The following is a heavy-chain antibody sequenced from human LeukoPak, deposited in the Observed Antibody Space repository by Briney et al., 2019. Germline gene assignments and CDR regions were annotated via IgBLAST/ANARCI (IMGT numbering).Heavy chain of an antibody. CDR3: ARDFGAVAGTGY. D-gene: IGHD6-19*01. J-gene: IGHJ4*02. V-gene: IGHV1-69*04. Sequence: SVKVSCKASGCTFTSYAISWVRQAPGQGLEWMGRIIPILGIANYAQKFQGRVTITADKSTSTAYMELSSLRSEDTAVYYCARDFGAVAGTGYWGQGTLVTVSS. CDR1: GCTFTSYA. CDR2: IIPILGIA.